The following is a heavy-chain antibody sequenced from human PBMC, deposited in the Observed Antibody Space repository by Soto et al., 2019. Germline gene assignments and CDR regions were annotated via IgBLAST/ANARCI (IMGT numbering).Heavy chain of an antibody. J-gene: IGHJ5*02. CDR3: ARGGSYGDHGRIWFDP. CDR1: GGSFSGYY. V-gene: IGHV4-34*01. Sequence: SETLSLTCAVYGGSFSGYYWSWIRQPPGKGLEWIGEINHSGSTNYNPSLKSRVTISVDTSKNQFSLKLSSVTAADTAVYYCARGGSYGDHGRIWFDPPAQGALVPVSS. D-gene: IGHD4-17*01. CDR2: INHSGST.